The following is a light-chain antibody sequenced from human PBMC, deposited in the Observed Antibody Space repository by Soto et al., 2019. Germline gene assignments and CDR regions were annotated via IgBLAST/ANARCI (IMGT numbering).Light chain of an antibody. V-gene: IGLV2-14*01. CDR3: SSYTSSSV. CDR1: SSDVGGYNY. CDR2: DVS. J-gene: IGLJ2*01. Sequence: QSALTQPASVSGSPGQSITISCTGTSSDVGGYNYVSWYQQHPGKAPKLMIYDVSNRPSGVSNRFSGSKSGNTASLTISGLQAEDEADYYCSSYTSSSVFGGGPKVTVL.